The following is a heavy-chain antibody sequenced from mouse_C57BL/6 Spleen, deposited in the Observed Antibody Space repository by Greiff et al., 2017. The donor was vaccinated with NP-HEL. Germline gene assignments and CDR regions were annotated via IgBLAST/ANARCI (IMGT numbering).Heavy chain of an antibody. CDR1: GFTFSSYA. J-gene: IGHJ4*01. Sequence: EVKLVESGGGLVKPGGSLKLSCAASGFTFSSYAMSWVRQTPEKRLEWVATISDGGSYTYYPDNVKGRFTISRDNAKNNLYLQMSHLKSEDTAMYYCARDPVDYPYAMDYWGQGTSVTVSS. V-gene: IGHV5-4*01. D-gene: IGHD2-4*01. CDR3: ARDPVDYPYAMDY. CDR2: ISDGGSYT.